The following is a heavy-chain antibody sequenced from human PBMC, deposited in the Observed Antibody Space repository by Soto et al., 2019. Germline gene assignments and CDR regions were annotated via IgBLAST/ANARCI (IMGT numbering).Heavy chain of an antibody. V-gene: IGHV2-5*02. CDR3: VRNWSYYGGDYYSGMDA. D-gene: IGHD3-10*01. CDR1: GFSLNTGGVG. Sequence: ITLKESGPTLVKPTQTLTLTCTFSGFSLNTGGVGVGWVRQPRGKAMEWLALIYWDDDERYRPSLRSRLNITEDTINNQVDLTITNMDPEDTATYYCVRNWSYYGGDYYSGMDAWGQGTTVSVSS. CDR2: IYWDDDE. J-gene: IGHJ6*02.